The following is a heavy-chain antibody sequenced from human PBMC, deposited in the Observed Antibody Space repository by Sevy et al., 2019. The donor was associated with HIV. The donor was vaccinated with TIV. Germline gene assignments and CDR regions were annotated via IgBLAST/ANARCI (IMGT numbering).Heavy chain of an antibody. CDR1: GFTPVTMA. J-gene: IGHJ4*02. Sequence: GGSLRLSCAASGFTPVTMACTGSPRPPARGRDWWAVTGYEGSNKYYADSVKARLTISRDNSKNTLFLQMDSLRAEDTAVYYCARDPRMYGDYLLAYFDSWGQGTLVTVSS. CDR2: TGYEGSNK. D-gene: IGHD2-8*01. V-gene: IGHV3-33*01. CDR3: ARDPRMYGDYLLAYFDS.